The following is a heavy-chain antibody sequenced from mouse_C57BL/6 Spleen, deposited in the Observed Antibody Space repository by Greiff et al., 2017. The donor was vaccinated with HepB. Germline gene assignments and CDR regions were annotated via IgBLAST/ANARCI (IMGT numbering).Heavy chain of an antibody. V-gene: IGHV1-26*01. D-gene: IGHD2-1*01. CDR2: INPNNGGT. CDR1: GYTFTDYY. J-gene: IGHJ4*01. CDR3: ARSGGNYPYYAMDY. Sequence: EVQLQQSGPELVKPGASVKISCKASGYTFTDYYMNWVKQSHGKSLEWIGDINPNNGGTSYNQKFKGKATLTVDKSSSTAYMERRSLTSEDSAVYYCARSGGNYPYYAMDYWGQGTSVTVSS.